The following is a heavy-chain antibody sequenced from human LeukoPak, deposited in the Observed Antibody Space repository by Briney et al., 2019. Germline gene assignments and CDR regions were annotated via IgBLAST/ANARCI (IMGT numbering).Heavy chain of an antibody. D-gene: IGHD3-22*01. CDR1: GFTFSSYA. Sequence: GGFLRLSCAASGFTFSSYAMSWVRQAPGKGLEWVSAISGSGGSTYYADSVKGRFTISRDNSKNTLYLQMNSLRAEDTAVYYCAKDHYDSSGYYYGFNYWGQGTLVTVSS. CDR2: ISGSGGST. CDR3: AKDHYDSSGYYYGFNY. V-gene: IGHV3-23*01. J-gene: IGHJ4*02.